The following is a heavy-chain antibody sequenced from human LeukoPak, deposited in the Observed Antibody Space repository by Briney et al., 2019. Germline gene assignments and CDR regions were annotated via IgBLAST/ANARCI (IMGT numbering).Heavy chain of an antibody. CDR1: GYTFTSYG. CDR3: ARSSTSERPDFDY. V-gene: IGHV1-18*01. Sequence: ASVKVSCKASGYTFTSYGSSWVRQAPGQGLEWMGWISAYNGNTNYAQKLQGRVTMTRDTSISTAYMELSRLRSDDTAVYYCARSSTSERPDFDYWGQGTLVTVSS. D-gene: IGHD2-2*01. CDR2: ISAYNGNT. J-gene: IGHJ4*02.